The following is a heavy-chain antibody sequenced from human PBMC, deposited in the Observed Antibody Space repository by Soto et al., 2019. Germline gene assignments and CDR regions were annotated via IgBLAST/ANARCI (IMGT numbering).Heavy chain of an antibody. CDR3: ARSNLKIVHDAFDI. Sequence: PGESLKISCKGSVYSFTSYWIGWVRQMAGKGLEWMGIIYPGDSDTRYSPSFQGQVTISADKSISTAYLQWSSLKASDTAMYYCARSNLKIVHDAFDIWGQGTMVTVSS. CDR2: IYPGDSDT. CDR1: VYSFTSYW. V-gene: IGHV5-51*01. J-gene: IGHJ3*02. D-gene: IGHD1-26*01.